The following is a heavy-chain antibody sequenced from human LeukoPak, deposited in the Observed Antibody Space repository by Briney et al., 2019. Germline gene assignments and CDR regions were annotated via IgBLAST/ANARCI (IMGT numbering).Heavy chain of an antibody. V-gene: IGHV4-38-2*01. CDR3: ARMDNWRHLFDY. J-gene: IGHJ4*02. CDR1: GYSISSGYY. CDR2: IYHSGST. D-gene: IGHD1-20*01. Sequence: SETLSLTCAVSGYSISSGYYWGWIRQPPGKGLEWIGSIYHSGSTYYNPSLKSRVTISVDTSKNQFSLKLSSVTAADTAVYYCARMDNWRHLFDYWGQGTLVTVSS.